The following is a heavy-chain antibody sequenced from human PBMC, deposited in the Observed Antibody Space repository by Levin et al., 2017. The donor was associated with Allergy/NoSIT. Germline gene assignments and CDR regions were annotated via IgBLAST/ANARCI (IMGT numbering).Heavy chain of an antibody. V-gene: IGHV1-69*01. CDR1: GGTFSSLA. CDR2: IIPDSGTT. Sequence: KISCKAFGGTFSSLAISWVRQAPVQGVEWMGGIIPDSGTTDYAQKFQGRVTVTADESTSTAYMELSGLRSEDTAVYYCAKRTTVPSISHRLYYYYGMDVWGQGTTVTVS. D-gene: IGHD4-17*01. CDR3: AKRTTVPSISHRLYYYYGMDV. J-gene: IGHJ6*02.